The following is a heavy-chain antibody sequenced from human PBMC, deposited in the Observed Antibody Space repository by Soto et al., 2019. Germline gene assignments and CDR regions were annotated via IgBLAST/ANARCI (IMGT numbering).Heavy chain of an antibody. J-gene: IGHJ3*02. D-gene: IGHD6-13*01. CDR1: GYTFTSYY. CDR3: ASGRLGIAAAGDDAFDI. Sequence: ASVKVSCKASGYTFTSYYMHWVRQAPGQGLEWMGIINPSGGSTSYAQKFQGRVTMTRDTSTSTVYMELSSLRSEDTAVYYCASGRLGIAAAGDDAFDIWGQGTMVTVS. CDR2: INPSGGST. V-gene: IGHV1-46*01.